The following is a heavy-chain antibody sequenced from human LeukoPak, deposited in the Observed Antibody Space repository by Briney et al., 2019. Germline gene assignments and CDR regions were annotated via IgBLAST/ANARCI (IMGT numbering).Heavy chain of an antibody. J-gene: IGHJ4*02. CDR3: ARVGYSSTWYVDY. CDR2: INSDGSST. V-gene: IGHV3-74*01. D-gene: IGHD6-13*01. Sequence: GGSLRLSCAASGFTFSSHWMYWVRHAPGKGLVWVSRINSDGSSTSYADSVKGRFTISRDNAKNTLYLQMNSLRAEDTAVYYCARVGYSSTWYVDYWGQGTLVTVSS. CDR1: GFTFSSHW.